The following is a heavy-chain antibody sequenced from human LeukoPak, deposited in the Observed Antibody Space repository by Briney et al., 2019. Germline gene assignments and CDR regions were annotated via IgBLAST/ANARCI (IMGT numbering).Heavy chain of an antibody. CDR1: GGTFSSYA. V-gene: IGHV1-8*03. D-gene: IGHD3-10*01. CDR2: MNPNSGNT. Sequence: ASVKVSCKASGGTFSSYAISWVRQATGQGLEWMGWMNPNSGNTGYAQKFQGRVTITRNTSISTAYMELSSLRSEDTAVYYCAREPHGFGEPRGYYFDYWGQGTLVAVSS. J-gene: IGHJ4*02. CDR3: AREPHGFGEPRGYYFDY.